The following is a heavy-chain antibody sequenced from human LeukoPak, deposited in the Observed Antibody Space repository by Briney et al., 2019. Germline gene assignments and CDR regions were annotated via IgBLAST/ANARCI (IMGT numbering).Heavy chain of an antibody. V-gene: IGHV3-7*04. CDR3: TRVGYIDEGIDY. CDR2: IRQDGSKK. Sequence: GGSLRLSCVASGFPFSSYWMTWVRQAPGKGLEWVANIRQDGSKKSYVDSVKGRFTISRDNAENSLHLQMNSLRAEDTAIYYCTRVGYIDEGIDYWGQGTLVTVSS. J-gene: IGHJ4*02. CDR1: GFPFSSYW. D-gene: IGHD5-24*01.